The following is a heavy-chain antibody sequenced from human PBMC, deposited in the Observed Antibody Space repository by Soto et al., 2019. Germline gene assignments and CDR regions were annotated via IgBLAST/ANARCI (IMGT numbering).Heavy chain of an antibody. D-gene: IGHD3-3*01. V-gene: IGHV1-69*13. CDR2: IIPIFGTA. CDR3: ARGSDDFWSGYRNYYYGMDV. CDR1: GGTLSSYA. J-gene: IGHJ6*02. Sequence: SVKVSSKASGGTLSSYAISWVRQAPGQGLEWMGGIIPIFGTANYAQKFQGRVTITADESTSTAYMELSSLRSEDTAVYYCARGSDDFWSGYRNYYYGMDVWGQGTTVTVSS.